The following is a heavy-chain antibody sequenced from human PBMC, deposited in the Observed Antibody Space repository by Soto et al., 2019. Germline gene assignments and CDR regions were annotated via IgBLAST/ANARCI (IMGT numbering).Heavy chain of an antibody. D-gene: IGHD2-15*01. Sequence: PSETLSLTCAVYGGSFSGYYWSWIRQPPGKGLEWIGEINHSGSTDYNPSLKSRVTISVDTSKNQFSLKLSSVTAADTAVYYCARVGDLGYSYGMDVWGQGTTVTVSS. CDR1: GGSFSGYY. CDR3: ARVGDLGYSYGMDV. J-gene: IGHJ6*02. CDR2: INHSGST. V-gene: IGHV4-34*01.